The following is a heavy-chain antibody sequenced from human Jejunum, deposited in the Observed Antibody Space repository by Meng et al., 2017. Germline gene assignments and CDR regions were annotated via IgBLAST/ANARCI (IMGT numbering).Heavy chain of an antibody. V-gene: IGHV3-53*04. Sequence: GESLKISCSASGFVVTNSYMTWVRQAPGKGLEWVSVIYSAGATYYADSVKGRFTISRHNSKNTLYLQMSGLRAEDTAVYFCARGLVGSTSAFNIWGQGKMVT. CDR1: GFVVTNSY. D-gene: IGHD1-26*01. J-gene: IGHJ3*02. CDR3: ARGLVGSTSAFNI. CDR2: IYSAGAT.